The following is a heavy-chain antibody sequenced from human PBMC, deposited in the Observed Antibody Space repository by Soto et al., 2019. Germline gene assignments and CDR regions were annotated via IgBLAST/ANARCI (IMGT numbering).Heavy chain of an antibody. J-gene: IGHJ6*02. CDR3: AKGHSSSNQRNFYYYGMDV. V-gene: IGHV3-23*01. CDR1: GFTFNSYA. D-gene: IGHD6-6*01. CDR2: ISDSGGTT. Sequence: EVQLLESGGGLVQPGGSLRLSCAASGFTFNSYAMTWVRQAPGKGLEWVSTISDSGGTTYYAGSVKGRFTISRDNSKNXLXXQMNSLRAEDTAIYYCAKGHSSSNQRNFYYYGMDVWGQGTTVTVSS.